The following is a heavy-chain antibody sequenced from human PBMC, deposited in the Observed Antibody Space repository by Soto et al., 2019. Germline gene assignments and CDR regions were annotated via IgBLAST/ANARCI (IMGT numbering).Heavy chain of an antibody. CDR2: VNAGSGNT. J-gene: IGHJ4*02. D-gene: IGHD2-2*02. CDR3: ARVSQDHTLFDY. V-gene: IGHV1-3*01. CDR1: GYTFATYT. Sequence: GASVKVSCKVSGYTFATYTIHWVRQAPGQRLEWMGWVNAGSGNTKYSQKFQGRVTLTTDTSASTAYMELSSLRSEDTAVYYCARVSQDHTLFDYWGQGTLVTVS.